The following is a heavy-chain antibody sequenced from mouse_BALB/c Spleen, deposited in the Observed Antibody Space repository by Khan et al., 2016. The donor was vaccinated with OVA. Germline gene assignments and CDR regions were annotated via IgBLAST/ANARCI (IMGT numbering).Heavy chain of an antibody. J-gene: IGHJ3*01. CDR2: INPSNGYT. V-gene: IGHV1-4*01. CDR3: VRDGAYHRNDGWFAY. D-gene: IGHD2-14*01. CDR1: GYTFTSYT. Sequence: QVQLQQSGAELARPGASVKMSCKASGYTFTSYTIHWIKLRPGQGLEWIGFINPSNGYTNYNPKFKDKATLTADKSSTTVYMQLSSLTSDDSAVYNCVRDGAYHRNDGWFAYWGQGTLVTVSA.